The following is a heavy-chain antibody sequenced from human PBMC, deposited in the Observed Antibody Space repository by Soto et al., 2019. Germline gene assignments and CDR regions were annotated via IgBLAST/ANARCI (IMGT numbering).Heavy chain of an antibody. D-gene: IGHD2-15*01. Sequence: ASVKVSCKASGYTFTSYGISWVRQAPGQGLEWMGWISAYNGNTNYAQKLQGRVTMTTDTSTSTAYMELSSLRSEDTAVYYCARDITGDCSGGSCYFHWGQGILVTVSS. CDR3: ARDITGDCSGGSCYFH. CDR1: GYTFTSYG. J-gene: IGHJ4*02. V-gene: IGHV1-18*01. CDR2: ISAYNGNT.